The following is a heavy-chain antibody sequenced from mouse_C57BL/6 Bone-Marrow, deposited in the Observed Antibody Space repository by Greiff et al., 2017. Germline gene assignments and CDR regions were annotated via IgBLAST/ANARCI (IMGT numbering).Heavy chain of an antibody. J-gene: IGHJ4*01. Sequence: EVKLQESGPGLVKPSQSLSLTCSVTGYSITSGYYWNWIRQFPGNKLEWMGYISYDGSNNYNPSLKNRISITRDTSKNQFFLKLNSVTTEDTATYYCAREGLGRRYYAMDYWGQGTSVTVSS. CDR3: AREGLGRRYYAMDY. CDR1: GYSITSGYY. V-gene: IGHV3-6*01. CDR2: ISYDGSN. D-gene: IGHD4-1*01.